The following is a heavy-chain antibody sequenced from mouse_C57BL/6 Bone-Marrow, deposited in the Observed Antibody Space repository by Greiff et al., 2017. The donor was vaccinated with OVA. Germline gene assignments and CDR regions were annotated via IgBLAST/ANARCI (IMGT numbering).Heavy chain of an antibody. Sequence: VQLQQSGPELVKPGASVKISCKASGYSFTGYYMNWVKQSPEKSLEWIGEINPSTGGTTYNQKFKAKATLTVDKSSSTAYMQLKSLTSEDSAVYYCARGGTGPFSYRGPGTLVTGSA. CDR2: INPSTGGT. V-gene: IGHV1-42*01. J-gene: IGHJ3*01. CDR3: ARGGTGPFSY. CDR1: GYSFTGYY. D-gene: IGHD4-1*01.